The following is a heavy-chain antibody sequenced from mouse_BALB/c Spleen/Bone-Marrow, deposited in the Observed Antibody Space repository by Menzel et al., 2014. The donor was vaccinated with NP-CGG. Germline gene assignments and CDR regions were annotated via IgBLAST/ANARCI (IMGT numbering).Heavy chain of an antibody. CDR1: GFDFSRYW. CDR3: ARLNYYGSLFV. V-gene: IGHV4-1*02. J-gene: IGHJ1*01. CDR2: INLDSSTI. Sequence: EVQVVESGGGLVQPGGSLKLSCAASGFDFSRYWMSWVRQAPGKGLEWIGEINLDSSTINYTPSLKDKFIISRDNAKNTLYLQMSKVRSEGTALYYCARLNYYGSLFVWGAGTTVTVSS. D-gene: IGHD1-1*01.